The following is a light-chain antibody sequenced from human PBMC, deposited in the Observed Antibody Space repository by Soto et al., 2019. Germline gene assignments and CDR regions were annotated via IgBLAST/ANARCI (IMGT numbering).Light chain of an antibody. CDR2: DVT. Sequence: QSVLTQPRSVSGSPGQSVTISCTGTSSDVGPYDYVSWYQQHPGKAPKLMIYDVTKRPSGVPDRFSGSKSGNTASLTISGLQAEDEADYYCCSYAGNYLYAFGTGTKVTVL. CDR3: CSYAGNYLYA. CDR1: SSDVGPYDY. J-gene: IGLJ1*01. V-gene: IGLV2-11*01.